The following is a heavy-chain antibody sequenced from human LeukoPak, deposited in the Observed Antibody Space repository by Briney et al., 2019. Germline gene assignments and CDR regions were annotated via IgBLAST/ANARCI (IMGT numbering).Heavy chain of an antibody. V-gene: IGHV4-30-4*01. D-gene: IGHD3-22*01. J-gene: IGHJ4*02. CDR1: GGSISSGDYY. CDR2: ISYSGST. Sequence: SQTLSLTCTVSGGSISSGDYYWSWIRQPPGKGLEWIGYISYSGSTYYSPSLKSRVTISVDTSKNQFSLKLSSVTAADTAVYYCARESLGYYDSSGYYDYWGQGTLVTVSS. CDR3: ARESLGYYDSSGYYDY.